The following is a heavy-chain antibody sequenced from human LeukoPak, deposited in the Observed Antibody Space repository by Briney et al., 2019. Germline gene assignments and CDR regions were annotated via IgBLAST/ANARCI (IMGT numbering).Heavy chain of an antibody. CDR3: ARSHTSGYYSINWFDP. J-gene: IGHJ5*02. V-gene: IGHV3-21*01. Sequence: PGGSLRLSCAASGFIFSTYSMNWVRQAPGKGLEWVSSISGNSVYTFYADTVKGRFTISRDSAKNSLYLHMNSLRAEDTAVYYCARSHTSGYYSINWFDPWGQGTLVIVSS. CDR1: GFIFSTYS. D-gene: IGHD3-22*01. CDR2: ISGNSVYT.